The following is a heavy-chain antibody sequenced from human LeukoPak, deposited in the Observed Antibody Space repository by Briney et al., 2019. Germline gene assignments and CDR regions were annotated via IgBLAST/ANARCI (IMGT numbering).Heavy chain of an antibody. CDR2: ISWNSGSI. J-gene: IGHJ4*02. D-gene: IGHD6-13*01. Sequence: GGSLRLSCAASGFTFDDYAMHWVRHAPGKGLEWVSGISWNSGSIGYADSVKGRFTISRDNAKNSLYLQMNSLRAEDTALYYCAKDPLAAAGYFDYWGQGTLVTVSS. V-gene: IGHV3-9*01. CDR3: AKDPLAAAGYFDY. CDR1: GFTFDDYA.